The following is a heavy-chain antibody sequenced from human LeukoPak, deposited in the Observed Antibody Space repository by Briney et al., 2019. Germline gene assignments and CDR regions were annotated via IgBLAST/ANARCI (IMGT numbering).Heavy chain of an antibody. D-gene: IGHD5-18*01. Sequence: PGGSLRLSCAASGFTVSSNYMSWVRQAPRKGLAWVSVLYSGGNTYYADSVKGRFTISRDNSKNMLFLQMNSLRAEDTAVYYCARVGRGDTYGYVDYWGQGTLVTVSS. CDR1: GFTVSSNY. V-gene: IGHV3-66*01. CDR2: LYSGGNT. J-gene: IGHJ4*02. CDR3: ARVGRGDTYGYVDY.